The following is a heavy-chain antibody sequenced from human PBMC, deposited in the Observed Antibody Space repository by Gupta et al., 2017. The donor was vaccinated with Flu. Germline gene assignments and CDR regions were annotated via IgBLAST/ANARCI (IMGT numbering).Heavy chain of an antibody. J-gene: IGHJ4*02. CDR2: IKSKTDGGTT. V-gene: IGHV3-15*01. CDR1: RYTLNYAW. D-gene: IGHD2-21*01. CDR3: TAHDRAYYGPDY. Sequence: EVQLLESGGGWVKHGGSLRLPCAATRYTLNYAWMSWVRPATGKGLEWVGRIKSKTDGGTTDYSAPVKGRFTISRDDSKNTLYLKMKSVKTEDEAVYYCTAHDRAYYGPDYWGQGTLVTVSS.